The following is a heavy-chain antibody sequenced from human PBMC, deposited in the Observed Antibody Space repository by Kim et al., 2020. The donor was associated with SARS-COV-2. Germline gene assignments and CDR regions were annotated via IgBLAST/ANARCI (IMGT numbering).Heavy chain of an antibody. CDR3: AKDRASQWELLHVADC. CDR1: GLTFNTYA. D-gene: IGHD1-26*01. J-gene: IGHJ4*02. V-gene: IGHV3-23*01. Sequence: GGSLRLSCAASGLTFNTYAMNWVRQAPGKGLEWVSAISGSGGSTYYADSVKGRFTISRDNSKNALYLQMNSLRAEDTAVYYCAKDRASQWELLHVADCWGQGTLVTVSS. CDR2: ISGSGGST.